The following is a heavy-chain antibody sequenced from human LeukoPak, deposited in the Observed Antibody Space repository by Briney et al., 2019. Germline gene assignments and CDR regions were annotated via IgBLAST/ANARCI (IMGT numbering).Heavy chain of an antibody. CDR2: ISAYIGNT. D-gene: IGHD2-15*01. V-gene: IGHV1-18*01. Sequence: ASVNVSCKASGYTFTSYGISWVRQAPGQGLEWLGWISAYIGNTNYAQKLQGRVTMTTDTSTSTAYMELRSLRSDDTAVYYCARDDNRSGGSCPWDNWFDPWGQGTLVTVSS. J-gene: IGHJ5*02. CDR1: GYTFTSYG. CDR3: ARDDNRSGGSCPWDNWFDP.